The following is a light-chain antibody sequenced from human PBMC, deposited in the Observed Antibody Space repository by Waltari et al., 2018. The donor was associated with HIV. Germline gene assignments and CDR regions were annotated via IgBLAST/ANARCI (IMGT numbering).Light chain of an antibody. CDR3: ATWDDSLIWV. CDR1: TSNIGTNS. V-gene: IGLV1-47*01. Sequence: QPGLTQPPSASGTPGHGVTITCSGSTSNIGTNSVSCYQHLPGMVPKLLIYRKNRRPSGIPDRFSGSRSGTSASLAISGLRSEDEADYYCATWDDSLIWVFGGGTKLTVL. J-gene: IGLJ3*02. CDR2: RKN.